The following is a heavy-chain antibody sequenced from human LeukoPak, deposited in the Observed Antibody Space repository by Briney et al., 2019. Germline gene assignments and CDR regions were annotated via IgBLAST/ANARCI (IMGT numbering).Heavy chain of an antibody. V-gene: IGHV3-30*02. CDR2: IQYDGTNK. CDR3: ARDRTASSYGTLFDY. D-gene: IGHD2/OR15-2a*01. J-gene: IGHJ4*02. Sequence: GGSLRLSCASTFTFSIYSMHWVRQAPGKGLEWVAFIQYDGTNKYYADSVKGRFTISRDNSRSTLYLQMNGLRAEDTAVYYCARDRTASSYGTLFDYWGQGTLVTVSS. CDR1: TFTFSIYS.